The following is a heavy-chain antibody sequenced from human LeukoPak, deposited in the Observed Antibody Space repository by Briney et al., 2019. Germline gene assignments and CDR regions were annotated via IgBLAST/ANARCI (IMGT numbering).Heavy chain of an antibody. J-gene: IGHJ6*03. V-gene: IGHV3-7*01. Sequence: GGSLRLSCAASGFTFSSYWMSWVRQAPGKGLEWVANIKQDGSEKYYVDSVKGRFTISRDNAKNSLYLQMNSLRAEDAAVYYCARDTTIFGVVPLYYMDVWGKGTTVTVSS. CDR3: ARDTTIFGVVPLYYMDV. CDR1: GFTFSSYW. D-gene: IGHD3-3*01. CDR2: IKQDGSEK.